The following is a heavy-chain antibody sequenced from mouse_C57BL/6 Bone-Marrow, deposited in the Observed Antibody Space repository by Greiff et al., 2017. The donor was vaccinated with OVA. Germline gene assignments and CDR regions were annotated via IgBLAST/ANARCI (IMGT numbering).Heavy chain of an antibody. Sequence: EVKLVESGGGLVKPGGSLKLSCAASGFTFSSYAMPWVRQTPEKRLEWVATISDGRSYTYYPDNVQGRFTLSRDNAKNNLYLQMSHLKSEDTAMYYCAREGAYYFDYWGQGTTLTVSS. CDR1: GFTFSSYA. V-gene: IGHV5-4*01. J-gene: IGHJ2*01. CDR3: AREGAYYFDY. CDR2: ISDGRSYT.